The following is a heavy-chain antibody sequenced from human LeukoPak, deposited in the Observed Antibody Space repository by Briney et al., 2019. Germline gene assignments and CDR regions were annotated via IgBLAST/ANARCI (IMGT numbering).Heavy chain of an antibody. D-gene: IGHD2-2*01. V-gene: IGHV3-23*01. J-gene: IGHJ4*02. CDR3: AKDRAYCSSTSCRLPPIAVAGTAIDY. CDR1: GFTFSSYA. CDR2: ISGSGGST. Sequence: HPWGSLRLSCAASGFTFSSYAMSWVRQAPGKGLEWVSAISGSGGSTYYADSVKGRFTISRDNSKNTLYLQMNSLRAEDTAVYYCAKDRAYCSSTSCRLPPIAVAGTAIDYWGQGTLVTVSS.